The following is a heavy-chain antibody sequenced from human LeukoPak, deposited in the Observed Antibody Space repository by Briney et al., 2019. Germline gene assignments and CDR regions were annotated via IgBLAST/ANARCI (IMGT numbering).Heavy chain of an antibody. V-gene: IGHV1-69*02. CDR2: IIPILGIT. J-gene: IGHJ4*02. CDR3: ARVNPGVLDFDY. CDR1: GGTFSTYT. D-gene: IGHD7-27*01. Sequence: ASVKVSCKASGGTFSTYTINRVRQAPGQGLEWMGRIIPILGITNYAQKFQDRVIITADKSTNTAYMELHSLRSEDTAVYYCARVNPGVLDFDYWGQGTLVTVSS.